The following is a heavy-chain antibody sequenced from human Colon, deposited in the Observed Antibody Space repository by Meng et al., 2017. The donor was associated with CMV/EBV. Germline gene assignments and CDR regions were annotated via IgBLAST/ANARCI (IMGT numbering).Heavy chain of an antibody. J-gene: IGHJ4*02. CDR2: IYYSGRT. V-gene: IGHV4-61*08. CDR1: GGSIISGGYY. CDR3: AKVGLGASTEIYYFDY. D-gene: IGHD1-26*01. Sequence: SETLSLTCSVSGGSIISGGYYWSWIRQPPGKGLEWIGFIYYSGRTIYNPSLKSRVTMSVDTSENQFSLKLTSVTAADAAVYFCAKVGLGASTEIYYFDYWGQGALVTVSS.